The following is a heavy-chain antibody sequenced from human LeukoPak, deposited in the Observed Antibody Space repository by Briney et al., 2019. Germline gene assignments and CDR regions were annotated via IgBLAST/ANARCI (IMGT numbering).Heavy chain of an antibody. CDR1: GFTFSSYA. CDR2: ISGSGGST. D-gene: IGHD4-23*01. V-gene: IGHV3-23*01. J-gene: IGHJ4*02. Sequence: GGSLRLSCAASGFTFSSYAMSWVRQAPGKGLEWVSTISGSGGSTYYTDSVEGRFTISRDNSKNTLYLQMNSLRAEDTAMYYCAKASLSTVVTSFDYWGQGTLVTVSS. CDR3: AKASLSTVVTSFDY.